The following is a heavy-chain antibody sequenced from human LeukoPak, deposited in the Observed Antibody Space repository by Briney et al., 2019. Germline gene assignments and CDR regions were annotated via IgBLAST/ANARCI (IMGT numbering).Heavy chain of an antibody. D-gene: IGHD1-26*01. Sequence: GGSLRLSCAASGFTFSSYAMSWVRQAPGKGLEWVSVISASGGNTYYADSVKGRFTISRDNSKNTLYLQMNSLRAEDTAVYYCAKENHGIVGATTLIDYWGQGTLVTVSS. CDR1: GFTFSSYA. V-gene: IGHV3-23*01. CDR3: AKENHGIVGATTLIDY. J-gene: IGHJ4*02. CDR2: ISASGGNT.